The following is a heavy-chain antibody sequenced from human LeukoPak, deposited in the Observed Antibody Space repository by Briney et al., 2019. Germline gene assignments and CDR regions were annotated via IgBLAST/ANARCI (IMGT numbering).Heavy chain of an antibody. CDR3: ARDPVLRFLEWLPYNWFDP. D-gene: IGHD3-3*01. CDR1: GYTFTGYY. Sequence: ASVKVSCKASGYTFTGYYMHWVRQAPGQGLEWMGWINPNSGGTNYAQKFQGRVTMTRDTSISTAYMELSRLRSDDTAVYYCARDPVLRFLEWLPYNWFDPWGQGTLVTVSS. J-gene: IGHJ5*02. CDR2: INPNSGGT. V-gene: IGHV1-2*02.